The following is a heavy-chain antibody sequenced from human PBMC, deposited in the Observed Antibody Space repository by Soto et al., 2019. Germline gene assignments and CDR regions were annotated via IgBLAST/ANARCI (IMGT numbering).Heavy chain of an antibody. CDR1: GGTFSSYT. Sequence: QVQLVQSGAEVKKPGSSVKVSCKASGGTFSSYTISWVRQAPGQGLEWMGRIIPILGIANYAQKFQGRVTITADKSTSTAYMELSSLRSEDTAVYYCARDRWFGELSVAAFDIWGQGTMVTVSS. V-gene: IGHV1-69*08. CDR3: ARDRWFGELSVAAFDI. D-gene: IGHD3-10*01. CDR2: IIPILGIA. J-gene: IGHJ3*02.